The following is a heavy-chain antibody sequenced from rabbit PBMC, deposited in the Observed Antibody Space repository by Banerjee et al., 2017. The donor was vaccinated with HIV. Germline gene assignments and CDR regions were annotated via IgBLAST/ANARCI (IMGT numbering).Heavy chain of an antibody. CDR1: GFDFSSGYD. D-gene: IGHD6-1*01. CDR2: IDNGDGST. J-gene: IGHJ4*01. Sequence: QEQLVESGGGLVQPEGSLTLTCKASGFDFSSGYDMCWVRQAPGKGLEWIACIDNGDGSTYYASWVNGRFTISRSTSLNTVDLQMTSLTAADTATYFCARSGGYAGYAYTTLNLWGPGTLVTVS. CDR3: ARSGGYAGYAYTTLNL. V-gene: IGHV1S47*01.